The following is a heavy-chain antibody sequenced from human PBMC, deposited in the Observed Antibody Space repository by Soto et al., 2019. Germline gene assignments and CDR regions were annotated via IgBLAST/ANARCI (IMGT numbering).Heavy chain of an antibody. Sequence: QVQLVQSGAEVKKPGASVKVSCKASGYTFTDQYVHWVRQAPGQGLEWMGWLNPNTGGTLYARKFEGRVTMTSDTSISTVYMELSRLRSDDTAVYYWAREGSLVGGLDYWGQGTLVTVSS. CDR1: GYTFTDQY. J-gene: IGHJ4*02. D-gene: IGHD1-26*01. CDR2: LNPNTGGT. V-gene: IGHV1-2*02. CDR3: AREGSLVGGLDY.